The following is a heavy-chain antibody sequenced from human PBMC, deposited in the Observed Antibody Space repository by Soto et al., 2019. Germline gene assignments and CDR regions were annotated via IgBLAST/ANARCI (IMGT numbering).Heavy chain of an antibody. V-gene: IGHV3-30*18. CDR1: GFTFSNYG. Sequence: LRLSCAASGFTFSNYGMHWVRQTPGKGLEWVALILYDGSNKYYADSVKGRFTISRDNSKNTLYLQVSSLRAEDTAVYYCAKSRDAYNFYFYYGMDVWGQGTTVTVSS. J-gene: IGHJ6*02. CDR3: AKSRDAYNFYFYYGMDV. D-gene: IGHD2-2*01. CDR2: ILYDGSNK.